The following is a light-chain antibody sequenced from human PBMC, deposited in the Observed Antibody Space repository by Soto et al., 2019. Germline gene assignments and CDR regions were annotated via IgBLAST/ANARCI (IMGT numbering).Light chain of an antibody. CDR3: KQRSNCIT. J-gene: IGKJ5*01. CDR2: DAS. Sequence: EIVLTQSPATLSLSPGERATLSCRASQSVSSYLAWYQQKPGQAPRLLIYDASNRATGIPARFSGSGSGTVFTLTISCLEPEDFAVYYCKQRSNCITFGQGTRLEIK. CDR1: QSVSSY. V-gene: IGKV3-11*01.